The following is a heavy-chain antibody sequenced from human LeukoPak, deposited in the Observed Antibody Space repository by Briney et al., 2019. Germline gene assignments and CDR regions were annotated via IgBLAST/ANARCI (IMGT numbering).Heavy chain of an antibody. CDR2: INEDGSDK. J-gene: IGHJ4*02. D-gene: IGHD3/OR15-3a*01. CDR1: GFTVTDHW. CDR3: ARGGTGVSRDY. V-gene: IGHV3-7*01. Sequence: PGGCLRLSCAAAGFTVTDHWMSCVRQDPGKGLEWVANINEDGSDKYYVDSVKGRLTISRDNAKKSLSLQMNRLRADDRAVYYRARGGTGVSRDYWGQGTLVTVAS.